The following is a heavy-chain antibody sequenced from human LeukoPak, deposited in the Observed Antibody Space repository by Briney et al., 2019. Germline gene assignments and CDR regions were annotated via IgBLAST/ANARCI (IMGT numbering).Heavy chain of an antibody. CDR3: ARVPDYYDSSGYVGNAFDI. J-gene: IGHJ3*02. D-gene: IGHD3-22*01. CDR1: GYPISSGYF. Sequence: SETLSLTCTVSGYPISSGYFWGWIRQPPGKGLEWIGSIYYSGTTYSNPSLKSRLTISVDMSKNQFSLRMSSVNAADTAVYYCARVPDYYDSSGYVGNAFDIWGQGTMLTVSS. CDR2: IYYSGTT. V-gene: IGHV4-38-2*02.